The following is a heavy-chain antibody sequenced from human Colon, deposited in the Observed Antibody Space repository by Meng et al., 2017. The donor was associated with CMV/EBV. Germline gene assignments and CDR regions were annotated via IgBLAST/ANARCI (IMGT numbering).Heavy chain of an antibody. CDR1: GFSVSRNY. V-gene: IGHV3-66*01. J-gene: IGHJ5*02. D-gene: IGHD2-21*02. CDR2: IYDTGRT. CDR3: ARSRLECGGDCYFADS. Sequence: GESLKISCVASGFSVSRNYISWVRQAPGKGLEWVSVIYDTGRTYYTDSLKGRLTVSRDESKNTVFLQMNNLRTEDTAVYYCARSRLECGGDCYFADSWGQGTLVTVSS.